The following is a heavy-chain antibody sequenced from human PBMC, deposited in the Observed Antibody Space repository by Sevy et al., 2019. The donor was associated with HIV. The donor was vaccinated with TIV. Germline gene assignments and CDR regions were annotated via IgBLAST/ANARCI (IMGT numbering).Heavy chain of an antibody. CDR2: ISSSSSYV. CDR1: GFTISSYS. Sequence: GGSLRLSCAASGFTISSYSMNWVRQAPGKGLEWVSSISSSSSYVYYADSVKGRFTISRDNAKNSLYLQMNSLRAEDTAVYYCARFWREYYFDYWGQGTLVTVSS. J-gene: IGHJ4*02. V-gene: IGHV3-21*01. CDR3: ARFWREYYFDY. D-gene: IGHD3-10*01.